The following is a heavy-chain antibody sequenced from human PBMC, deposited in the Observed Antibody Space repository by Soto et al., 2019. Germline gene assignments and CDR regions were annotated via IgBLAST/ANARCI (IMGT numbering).Heavy chain of an antibody. D-gene: IGHD3-22*01. J-gene: IGHJ5*02. CDR3: ARPPLPYYYDSSGYYAWFDP. CDR2: INSYGSST. Sequence: GGSLGLSCAASGFTFSSYWMHWVRQAPGKGLVWVSRINSYGSSTSYADSVKGRLTISRDNAKNTLYLQMNSLRAEDTAVYYCARPPLPYYYDSSGYYAWFDPWAREPWSPSPQ. CDR1: GFTFSSYW. V-gene: IGHV3-74*01.